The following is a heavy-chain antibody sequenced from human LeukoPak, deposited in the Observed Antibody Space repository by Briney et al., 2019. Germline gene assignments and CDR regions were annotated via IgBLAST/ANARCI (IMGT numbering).Heavy chain of an antibody. CDR2: IRSKTDGGTT. D-gene: IGHD3-3*01. CDR3: AKHIYGVVSIQQ. J-gene: IGHJ1*01. V-gene: IGHV3-15*01. Sequence: GSLRLSCAASGFTFRDAWMTWVRQAPGKGLEWVGRIRSKTDGGTTDYAVSVQGRFTISRDDSKNTLYLQMSSLKTEDTAVYYCAKHIYGVVSIQQWGQGTLVTVSS. CDR1: GFTFRDAW.